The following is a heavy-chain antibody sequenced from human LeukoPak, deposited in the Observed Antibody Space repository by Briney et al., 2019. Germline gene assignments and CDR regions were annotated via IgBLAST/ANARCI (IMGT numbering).Heavy chain of an antibody. J-gene: IGHJ4*02. CDR2: TYYRSKWYN. CDR1: GDSVSSNSAA. CDR3: ARGRWTTVTFDY. V-gene: IGHV6-1*01. Sequence: SQTLSLTCVISGDSVSSNSAAWNWIRQSPSRGLEWLGRTYYRSKWYNEYAVSVKSRISFNQDTSKNQFSLKLSSVTAADTAVYYCARGRWTTVTFDYWGQGTLVTVSS. D-gene: IGHD4-11*01.